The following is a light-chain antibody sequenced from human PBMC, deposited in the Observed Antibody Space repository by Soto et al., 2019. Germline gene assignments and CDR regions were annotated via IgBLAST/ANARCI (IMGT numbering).Light chain of an antibody. V-gene: IGKV3-20*01. Sequence: PGERATLSCRASQSVTSNYLAWYQQKPGQAPRLLIFGASNRATGIPDRFSGSGSGTDFTLTITRLEPEDFAVYYCQQYGSSPPYPFGRGTRLEIK. J-gene: IGKJ5*01. CDR1: QSVTSNY. CDR2: GAS. CDR3: QQYGSSPPYP.